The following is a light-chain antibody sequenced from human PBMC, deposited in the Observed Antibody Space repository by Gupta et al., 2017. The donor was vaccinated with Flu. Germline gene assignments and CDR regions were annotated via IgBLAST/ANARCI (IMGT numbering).Light chain of an antibody. CDR2: RNN. Sequence: QSVLTQPPSESGSPGQRFTITCSGTSSNIGSNYVYWYQQLPGTAPKLLIYRNNQRPSGVPDRFSGSKSGTSASLAISGLRSEDEADYYCAAWDDSLSGPVVFGGGTKLTVL. CDR3: AAWDDSLSGPVV. J-gene: IGLJ2*01. V-gene: IGLV1-47*01. CDR1: SSNIGSNY.